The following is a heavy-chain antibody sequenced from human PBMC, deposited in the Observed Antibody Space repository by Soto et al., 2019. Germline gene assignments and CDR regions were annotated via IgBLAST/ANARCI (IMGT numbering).Heavy chain of an antibody. D-gene: IGHD2-15*01. CDR2: ISYDGSNK. CDR3: AKSPDCSGGSCPADY. CDR1: GFTFSSYA. Sequence: GGSLRLSCAASGFTFSSYAMHWVRQAPGKGLEWVAVISYDGSNKYYADSVKGRFTISRDNSKNTLYLQMNSPRAEDTAVYYCAKSPDCSGGSCPADYWGQGTLVTVSS. J-gene: IGHJ4*02. V-gene: IGHV3-30-3*01.